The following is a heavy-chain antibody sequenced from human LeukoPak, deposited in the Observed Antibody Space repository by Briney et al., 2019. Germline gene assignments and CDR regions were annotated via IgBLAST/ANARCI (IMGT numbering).Heavy chain of an antibody. CDR2: ISNDGSNK. CDR1: GFTFCSYG. D-gene: IGHD3-22*01. CDR3: ARDPFTMIVVVFDY. J-gene: IGHJ4*02. Sequence: PGGSLRLYCAASGFTFCSYGMDWVRQAPGQGLKWVAGISNDGSNKYYAEYVKRRFTMTRDNSKNTLYLQMNSLRAEDTAVYYCARDPFTMIVVVFDYWGQGTLVTVSS. V-gene: IGHV3-30-3*01.